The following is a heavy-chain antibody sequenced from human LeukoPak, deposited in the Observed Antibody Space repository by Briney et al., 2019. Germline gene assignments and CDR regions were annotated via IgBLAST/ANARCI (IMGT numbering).Heavy chain of an antibody. CDR1: GGSISSYY. D-gene: IGHD3-9*01. Sequence: MASETLSLTCTVSGGSISSYYWSWIRQPAGKGLEWIGRIYTSGSTNYNPSLKSRVTMSVDTSKNQFSLKLSSVTAADTAVYYCAPGIFDWLTREEYYFDYWGQGTLVTVSS. V-gene: IGHV4-4*07. J-gene: IGHJ4*02. CDR3: APGIFDWLTREEYYFDY. CDR2: IYTSGST.